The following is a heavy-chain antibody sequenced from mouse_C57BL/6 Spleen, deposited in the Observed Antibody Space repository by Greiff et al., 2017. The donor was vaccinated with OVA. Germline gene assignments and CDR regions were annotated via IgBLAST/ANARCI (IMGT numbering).Heavy chain of an antibody. CDR1: GFSLTSYA. V-gene: IGHV2-9-1*01. D-gene: IGHD4-1*01. Sequence: VMLVESGPGLVAPSQSLSITCTVSGFSLTSYAISWVRQPPGKGLEWLGVIWTGGGTNYNSALKSRLSISKDNSKSQVFLKMNSLQTDDTARYYCARNSNWDGEDYFDYWGQGTTLTVSS. CDR3: ARNSNWDGEDYFDY. CDR2: IWTGGGT. J-gene: IGHJ2*01.